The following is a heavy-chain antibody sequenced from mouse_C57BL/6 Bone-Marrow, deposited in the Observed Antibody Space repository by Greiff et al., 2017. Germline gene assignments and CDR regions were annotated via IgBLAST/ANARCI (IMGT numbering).Heavy chain of an antibody. J-gene: IGHJ3*01. Sequence: VQLQQSGTVLARPGASVKMSCKTSGYTFTSSWMHWVKQRPGQGLAWIGAIYPGNSDTSYNQKFKGKAKLTAVTSASTAYMELSSLTNEDSAVYYCTRWGSYYYGSSWFAYWGQGTLVTVSA. CDR1: GYTFTSSW. CDR3: TRWGSYYYGSSWFAY. D-gene: IGHD1-1*01. CDR2: IYPGNSDT. V-gene: IGHV1-5*01.